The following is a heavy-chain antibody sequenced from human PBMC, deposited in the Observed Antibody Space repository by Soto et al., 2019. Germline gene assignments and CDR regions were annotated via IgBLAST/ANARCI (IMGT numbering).Heavy chain of an antibody. D-gene: IGHD5-12*01. J-gene: IGHJ6*02. CDR3: ARYSGEYYGMDV. CDR2: IIPIFGTA. Sequence: SVKVSCKASGGTFSSYAISWVRQAPGQGLEWMGGIIPIFGTANYAQKFQGRVTITADKSTSTAYMELSSLRSEDTAVYYCARYSGEYYGMDVWRQGTTVTVSS. CDR1: GGTFSSYA. V-gene: IGHV1-69*06.